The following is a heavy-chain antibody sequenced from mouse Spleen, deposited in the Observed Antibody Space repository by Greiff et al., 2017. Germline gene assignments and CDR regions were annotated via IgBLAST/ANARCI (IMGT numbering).Heavy chain of an antibody. CDR3: ANIYYGDLRAMDY. CDR1: GYSFTGYY. D-gene: IGHD2-13*01. V-gene: IGHV1-42*01. CDR2: INPSTGGT. Sequence: EVQLQESGPELVKPGASVKISCKASGYSFTGYYMNWVKQSPEKSLEWIGEINPSTGGTTYNQKFKAKATLTVDKSSSTAYMQLKSLTSEDSAVYYCANIYYGDLRAMDYWGQGTSVTVSS. J-gene: IGHJ4*01.